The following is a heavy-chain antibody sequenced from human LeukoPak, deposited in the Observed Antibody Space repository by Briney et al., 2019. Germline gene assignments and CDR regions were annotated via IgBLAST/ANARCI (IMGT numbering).Heavy chain of an antibody. D-gene: IGHD4-17*01. CDR3: AGVEDYGDAFDI. CDR2: IYYSGST. Sequence: PSETLSLTCTVSGGSISSGSYYWSWIRQPPGKGLEWIGYIYYSGSTNYNPSLKSRVTISVDTSKNQFSLKLSSVTAADTAVYYCAGVEDYGDAFDIWGQGTMVTVSS. J-gene: IGHJ3*02. V-gene: IGHV4-61*01. CDR1: GGSISSGSYY.